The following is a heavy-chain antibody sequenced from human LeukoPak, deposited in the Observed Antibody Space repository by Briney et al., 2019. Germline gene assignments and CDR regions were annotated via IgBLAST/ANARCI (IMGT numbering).Heavy chain of an antibody. CDR1: GYSFTSYW. D-gene: IGHD3-22*01. CDR3: ASASGYYYDSSGYYPGRAFDI. J-gene: IGHJ3*02. CDR2: IYPGDSDT. Sequence: GESLKISCKASGYSFTSYWIGWVRQMPGKGLEWMGLIYPGDSDTRYSPSFQGQVTISADKSISTAYLQWSSLKASDTAMYYCASASGYYYDSSGYYPGRAFDIWGQGTMVTVSS. V-gene: IGHV5-51*01.